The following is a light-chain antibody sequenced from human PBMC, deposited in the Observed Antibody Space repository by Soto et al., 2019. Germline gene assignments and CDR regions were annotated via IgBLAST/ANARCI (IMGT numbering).Light chain of an antibody. Sequence: LITQSPATLSVSPGETASLSCRSSQSAGNFLAWYQQKPGQAPRLLIYYISTRATGIPARFSGSGSGTEFTLTINSLQSEDSAVYYCQQHNQWPITFGQGTRLEIK. CDR1: QSAGNF. CDR3: QQHNQWPIT. CDR2: YIS. V-gene: IGKV3D-15*01. J-gene: IGKJ5*01.